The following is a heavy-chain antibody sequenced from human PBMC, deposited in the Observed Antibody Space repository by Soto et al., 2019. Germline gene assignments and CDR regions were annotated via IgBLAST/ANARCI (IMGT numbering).Heavy chain of an antibody. V-gene: IGHV4-59*01. J-gene: IGHJ3*02. CDR2: IYYSGST. D-gene: IGHD3-3*01. CDR3: AGFNFDFWNDTGAFYI. CDR1: GGSISSYY. Sequence: PSETLSLTCTVSGGSISSYYWSWIRQPPGKGLEWIGYIYYSGSTNYNPSLKSRVTISVDTSKNQFSLKLSSVTAADTAVYYCAGFNFDFWNDTGAFYIWGQGTLVTVSS.